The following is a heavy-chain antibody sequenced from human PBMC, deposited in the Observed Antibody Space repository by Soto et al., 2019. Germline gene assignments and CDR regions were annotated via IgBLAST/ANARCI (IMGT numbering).Heavy chain of an antibody. D-gene: IGHD3-16*01. J-gene: IGHJ6*02. Sequence: QIQLVQSGAEVKKPGASVNISCKASGYKFTTYGVTWVRQAPGHGLEWMGGISTYSGNTDYTQTFQERVTMTTDTSTSTAYMEVRSLRSDDTAVYYCARGLGTNGLDVWGQGTTVTVSS. CDR3: ARGLGTNGLDV. V-gene: IGHV1-18*01. CDR2: ISTYSGNT. CDR1: GYKFTTYG.